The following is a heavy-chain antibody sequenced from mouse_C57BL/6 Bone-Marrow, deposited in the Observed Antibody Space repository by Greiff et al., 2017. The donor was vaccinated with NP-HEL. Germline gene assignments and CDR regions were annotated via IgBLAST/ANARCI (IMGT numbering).Heavy chain of an antibody. V-gene: IGHV3-6*01. J-gene: IGHJ4*01. CDR2: ISYDGSN. CDR3: AGSYYYGSYYAMDY. Sequence: DVQLVESGPGLVKPSQSLSLTCSVTGYSITSGYYWNWIRQFPGNKLEWMGYISYDGSNNYNPSLKNRISITRDTSKNQFFLKLNSVTTEDTATYYCAGSYYYGSYYAMDYWGQGTSVTVSS. D-gene: IGHD1-1*01. CDR1: GYSITSGYY.